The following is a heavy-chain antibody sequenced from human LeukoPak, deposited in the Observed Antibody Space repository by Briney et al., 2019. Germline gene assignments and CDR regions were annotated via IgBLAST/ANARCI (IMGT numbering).Heavy chain of an antibody. D-gene: IGHD3-3*01. CDR1: GFTFSSYG. J-gene: IGHJ4*02. Sequence: GGSLRLSCAASGFTFSSYGMHWVSQAPGKGLEWVAVIWYDGSNKYYADSVKGRFTISRDNSKNTLYLQMNSLRAEDTAVYYCARTLDDFWSGTSYYFDYWGQGTLVTVSS. V-gene: IGHV3-33*01. CDR2: IWYDGSNK. CDR3: ARTLDDFWSGTSYYFDY.